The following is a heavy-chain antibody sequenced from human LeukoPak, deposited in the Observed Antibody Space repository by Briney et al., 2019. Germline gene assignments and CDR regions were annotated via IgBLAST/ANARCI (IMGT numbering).Heavy chain of an antibody. D-gene: IGHD4-17*01. J-gene: IGHJ4*02. Sequence: PWGSLRLSCAASGFTFSSYGMHWVRQAPGKGLEWVAVMWYDGSNKYYADSVKGRFTISRDNSKNTLYLQMHSLRAEDTAVYYCARDEVTTPRDWGQGTLVTVSS. CDR3: ARDEVTTPRD. CDR1: GFTFSSYG. CDR2: MWYDGSNK. V-gene: IGHV3-33*01.